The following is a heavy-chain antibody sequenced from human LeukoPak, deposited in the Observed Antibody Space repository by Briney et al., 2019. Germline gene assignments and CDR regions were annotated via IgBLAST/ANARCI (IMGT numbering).Heavy chain of an antibody. V-gene: IGHV3-53*01. J-gene: IGHJ6*02. CDR1: GFTVSSNY. CDR2: IYSGGNT. D-gene: IGHD3-3*01. Sequence: PGGSLRLSCAASGFTVSSNYLSWVRQAPGKGLECVSVIYSGGNTYYADSVKGRFTISRDNSKNTLFLQMNSLRAEDTAPYYCAKSVAIYFYYGLDVWGQGTTVAVSS. CDR3: AKSVAIYFYYGLDV.